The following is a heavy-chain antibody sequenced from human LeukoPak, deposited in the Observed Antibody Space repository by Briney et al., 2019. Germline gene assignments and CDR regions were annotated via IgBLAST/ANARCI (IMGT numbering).Heavy chain of an antibody. CDR2: ISGRGGST. D-gene: IGHD5-12*01. Sequence: GGSLRLSCAASGFTFSSYAMSWVRQAPGKGLEWVAAISGRGGSTYYADSVKGRFTISRDNSKNTLYLQMNSLRAEDTAVYYCAKAAHRTVATITKYYFDYWGQGTLVTVSS. V-gene: IGHV3-23*01. CDR1: GFTFSSYA. J-gene: IGHJ4*02. CDR3: AKAAHRTVATITKYYFDY.